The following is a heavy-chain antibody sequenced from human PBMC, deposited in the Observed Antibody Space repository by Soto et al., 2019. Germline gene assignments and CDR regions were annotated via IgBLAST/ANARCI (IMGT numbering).Heavy chain of an antibody. CDR2: IYNSGTT. V-gene: IGHV4-61*01. D-gene: IGHD3-22*01. CDR3: ARAKPTRIVPEIY. CDR1: GASVNSGTYY. Sequence: QVQLQESGPGLVKPSETLSLTCTVSGASVNSGTYYWSWIRQPPGKGLEWIGYIYNSGTTKYNPSLPSRVTISVATSKNQFSLNLSSGAATDTAVDYCARAKPTRIVPEIYWGQGTMVTVSS. J-gene: IGHJ4*02.